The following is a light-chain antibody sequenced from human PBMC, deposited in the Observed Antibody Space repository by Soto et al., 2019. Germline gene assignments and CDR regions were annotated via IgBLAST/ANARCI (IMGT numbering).Light chain of an antibody. Sequence: DIQMTQSPSSLSASVGDRVTITCRASQNIRNYLNWYQQTPGKAPKLLIYGASNLESGVPSRFGGSGSGTDFTLPISGLQPEDFATYYCQQSFVPHRKVVQGTKVDIK. CDR1: QNIRNY. V-gene: IGKV1-39*01. CDR2: GAS. J-gene: IGKJ1*01. CDR3: QQSFVPHRK.